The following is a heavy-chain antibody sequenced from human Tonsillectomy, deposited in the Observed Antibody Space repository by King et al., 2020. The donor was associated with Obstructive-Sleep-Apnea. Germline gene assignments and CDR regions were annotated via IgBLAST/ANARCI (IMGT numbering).Heavy chain of an antibody. CDR3: ARQLMVRASWYFDY. D-gene: IGHD3-10*01. J-gene: IGHJ4*02. Sequence: QLVQSGAEVKKPGESLKISCKGSGYSFTSYWIGWGRQIPGKGLELMGSIDPGDSDTRYSPSFQGQVPISGDKSISPAYLQWSSLQASDTAMYYCARQLMVRASWYFDYWGQGTLVTVSS. CDR1: GYSFTSYW. V-gene: IGHV5-51*01. CDR2: IDPGDSDT.